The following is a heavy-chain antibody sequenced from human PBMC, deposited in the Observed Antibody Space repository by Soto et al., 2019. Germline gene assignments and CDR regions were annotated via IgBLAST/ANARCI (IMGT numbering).Heavy chain of an antibody. Sequence: GGSLRLSCTASGFTFGDYAMSWFRQAPGKGLEWVANIKQDGSEKYYVDSVKGRFTISRDNAKNTLYLQMNSLRAEDTAMYYCARDGLIRDYWGQGTLVTVPS. CDR2: IKQDGSEK. V-gene: IGHV3-7*01. CDR1: GFTFGDYA. D-gene: IGHD3-9*01. J-gene: IGHJ4*02. CDR3: ARDGLIRDY.